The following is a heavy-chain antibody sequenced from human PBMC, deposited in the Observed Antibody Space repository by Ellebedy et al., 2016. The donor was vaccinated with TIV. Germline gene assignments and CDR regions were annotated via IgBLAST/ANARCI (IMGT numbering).Heavy chain of an antibody. D-gene: IGHD3-10*01. CDR2: INHSGSS. J-gene: IGHJ4*02. V-gene: IGHV4-34*01. CDR1: GGSFSGYY. Sequence: SETLSLXXAVYGGSFSGYYWTWIRQHPGRGLEWIAEINHSGSSNYNPSLRSRVTIAVDTSKNQFSLKLSSVTAADTAVYYCPRGGSYGSGSYYWRYWGQGTLVTVSS. CDR3: PRGGSYGSGSYYWRY.